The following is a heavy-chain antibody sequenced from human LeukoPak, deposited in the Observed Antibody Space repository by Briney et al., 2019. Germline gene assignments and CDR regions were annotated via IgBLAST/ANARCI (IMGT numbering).Heavy chain of an antibody. V-gene: IGHV3-20*04. CDR2: LNWNEGIT. Sequence: GGSLRLSCVASGFNFDDYGMNWVRQAPGKGLEWLSGLNWNEGITGYADSVKGRFTISRDNAKNSLYLQMNSLRADDTALYYCANGDFSLRGDAFDIWGQGTKVTVSS. J-gene: IGHJ3*02. CDR3: ANGDFSLRGDAFDI. D-gene: IGHD3-10*01. CDR1: GFNFDDYG.